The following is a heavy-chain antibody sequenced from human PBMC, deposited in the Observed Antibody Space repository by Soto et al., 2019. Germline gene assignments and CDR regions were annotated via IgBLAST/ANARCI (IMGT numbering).Heavy chain of an antibody. CDR1: FGSISSYY. J-gene: IGHJ4*02. Sequence: SQTLSLTCPFSFGSISSYYLSLIRQPPGKGLEWIGYIYYSGSTNYNPSLKSRVSISIDTSKNQFSLKLSSVTAADTAVYYCARAYGYYFDYWGQGTLVTVSS. D-gene: IGHD4-17*01. CDR2: IYYSGST. CDR3: ARAYGYYFDY. V-gene: IGHV4-59*01.